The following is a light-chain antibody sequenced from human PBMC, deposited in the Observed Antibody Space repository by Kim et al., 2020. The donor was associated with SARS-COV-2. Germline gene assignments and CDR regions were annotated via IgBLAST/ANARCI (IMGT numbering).Light chain of an antibody. CDR1: NIGIKS. CDR3: QVWDSSTEHVL. Sequence: SYELTQPPSVSVAPGKTATITCGMSNIGIKSVHWYQQRPGQAPVLVIYYDSDRPSGIPERFSGSKPGDTATLTISRVEAGHEADYYCQVWDSSTEHVLFG. V-gene: IGLV3-21*04. J-gene: IGLJ2*01. CDR2: YDS.